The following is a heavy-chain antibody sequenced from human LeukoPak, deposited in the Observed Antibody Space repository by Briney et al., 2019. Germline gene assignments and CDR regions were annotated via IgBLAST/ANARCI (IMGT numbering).Heavy chain of an antibody. CDR2: IYYSGNT. J-gene: IGHJ4*02. CDR1: GDSISSYY. V-gene: IGHV4-59*04. Sequence: SETLSLTCTVSGDSISSYYWSWIRQPPGKGLEWIGTIYYSGNTYYNPSLKSRVTISVDTSKNQFSLKLSSVTAADTAMYYCATWIRLENLDYWGQGTLVNVSS. D-gene: IGHD5-18*01. CDR3: ATWIRLENLDY.